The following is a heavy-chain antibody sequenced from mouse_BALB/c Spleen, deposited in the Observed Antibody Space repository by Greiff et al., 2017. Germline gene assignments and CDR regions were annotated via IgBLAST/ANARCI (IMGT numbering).Heavy chain of an antibody. V-gene: IGHV1-7*01. J-gene: IGHJ3*01. CDR2: INPSTGYT. CDR1: GYTFTSYW. Sequence: QVQLKESGAELAKPGASVKMSCKASGYTFTSYWMHWVKQRPGQGLEWIGYINPSTGYTEYNQKFKDKATLTADKSSSTAYMQLSSLTSEDSAVYYCARVGLLPNGGFAYWGQGTLVTVSA. CDR3: ARVGLLPNGGFAY. D-gene: IGHD2-10*01.